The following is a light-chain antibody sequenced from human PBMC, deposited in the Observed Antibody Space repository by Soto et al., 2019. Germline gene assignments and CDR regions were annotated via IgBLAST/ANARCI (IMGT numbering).Light chain of an antibody. CDR1: SSDVGAYNY. V-gene: IGLV2-14*01. CDR2: EVT. Sequence: QSVLTQPASVSGSPGQSITISCTGTSSDVGAYNYVSWYQQHPGKAPKLMIYEVTSRPSGVSNRFSGSKSGNTASLTISGLQAEDEADSYCCSYTSSSTLWVFGGGTKLTVL. J-gene: IGLJ3*02. CDR3: CSYTSSSTLWV.